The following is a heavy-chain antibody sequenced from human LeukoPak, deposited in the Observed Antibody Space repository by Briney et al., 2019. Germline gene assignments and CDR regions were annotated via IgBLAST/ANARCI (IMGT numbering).Heavy chain of an antibody. CDR2: IYYSGST. J-gene: IGHJ4*02. CDR1: GGSISSGGYY. D-gene: IGHD4-17*01. V-gene: IGHV4-31*03. Sequence: SETLSLTCTVSGGSISSGGYYWSWIRQHPGKGLEWIGYIYYSGSTYYNPSLKSRVAISVDTSKNQFSLKLSSVTAADTAVYYCARNTVTRIDYWGQGTLVTVSS. CDR3: ARNTVTRIDY.